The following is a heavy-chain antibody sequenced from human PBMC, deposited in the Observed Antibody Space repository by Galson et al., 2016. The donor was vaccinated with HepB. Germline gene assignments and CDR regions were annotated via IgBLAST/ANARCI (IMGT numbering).Heavy chain of an antibody. CDR2: TGGSGGNT. J-gene: IGHJ5*02. D-gene: IGHD2-21*02. Sequence: SLRLSCAASGFSFSHYGMSWVRQAPGKGLEWVSGIRATGGSGGNTYYADSVKGRFTISRDSSKNTLFLQMNSLSAEDTAIYYCARSVGTAVGADPAPNWFDPWGQGTLVTVSS. V-gene: IGHV3-23*01. CDR3: ARSVGTAVGADPAPNWFDP. CDR1: GFSFSHYG.